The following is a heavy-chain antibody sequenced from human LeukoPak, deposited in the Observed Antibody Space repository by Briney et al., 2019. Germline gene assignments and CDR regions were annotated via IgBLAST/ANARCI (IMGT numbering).Heavy chain of an antibody. Sequence: SETLSLTCSVSGASLSTSPYYWGWIRQPPGKGLEWIGNIYYTGSTYYNVSLNSRVTISIDTSKNLFSLRLNSMTAADTAVYYCARDQVFPGPRISPDYYYYYYMDVWGKGTTVTVSS. D-gene: IGHD1-14*01. CDR1: GASLSTSPYY. V-gene: IGHV4-39*02. CDR2: IYYTGST. CDR3: ARDQVFPGPRISPDYYYYYYMDV. J-gene: IGHJ6*03.